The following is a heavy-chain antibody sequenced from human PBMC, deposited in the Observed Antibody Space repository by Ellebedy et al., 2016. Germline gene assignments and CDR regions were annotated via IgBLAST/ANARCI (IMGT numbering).Heavy chain of an antibody. CDR1: GFSLTTSEVV. Sequence: SGPTLVKPTQTLTLTCSFSGFSLTTSEVVVGWVRQPPGKAPEWLAFVYWNDDKRYSPSLRSRLTITKDASKNQVVLTMTNMDPVDTATYYCAHRTTVTSVDYWGRGTLVTVSS. CDR2: VYWNDDK. CDR3: AHRTTVTSVDY. D-gene: IGHD4-17*01. V-gene: IGHV2-5*01. J-gene: IGHJ4*02.